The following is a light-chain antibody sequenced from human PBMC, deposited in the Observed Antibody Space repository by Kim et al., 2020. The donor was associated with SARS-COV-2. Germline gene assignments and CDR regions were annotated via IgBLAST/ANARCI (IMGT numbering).Light chain of an antibody. Sequence: GTVTLTCVSVNGTVTRGYFPSWFQQKPGQEPRALIYSTSNKHSWTPARFSGSLLGGKAALTLSSVQPEDEAEYYCLLYYGDGQLLFGGGTQLTVL. J-gene: IGLJ2*01. CDR3: LLYYGDGQLL. CDR1: NGTVTRGYF. V-gene: IGLV7-43*01. CDR2: STS.